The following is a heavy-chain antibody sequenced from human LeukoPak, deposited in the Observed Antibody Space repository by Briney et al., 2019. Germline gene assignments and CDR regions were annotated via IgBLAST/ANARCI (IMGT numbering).Heavy chain of an antibody. CDR1: GFTFSSYW. Sequence: PGGSLRLSCAASGFTFSSYWMSWVRQAPGKGLEWVANIKQDGSEKYYADSVKGRFTISRDNSKNTLYLQMNSLRAEDTAVYYCAKDQRVLLWFGESPADYWGQGTLVTVSS. CDR3: AKDQRVLLWFGESPADY. V-gene: IGHV3-7*01. CDR2: IKQDGSEK. D-gene: IGHD3-10*01. J-gene: IGHJ4*02.